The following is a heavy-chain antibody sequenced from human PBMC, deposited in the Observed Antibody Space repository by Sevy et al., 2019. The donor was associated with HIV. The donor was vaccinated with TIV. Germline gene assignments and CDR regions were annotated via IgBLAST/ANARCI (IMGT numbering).Heavy chain of an antibody. V-gene: IGHV3-7*03. J-gene: IGHJ3*02. CDR1: GFTLSSFW. CDR3: TRDKNHYDRSVYYDAFDI. CDR2: IKEDGSEK. Sequence: GGSLRLSCAASGFTLSSFWMTWVRQAPGKGLEWVANIKEDGSEKNYLDSVKGRFTFSRDKAKNSPYLQMNSLRADDTAVYYCTRDKNHYDRSVYYDAFDIWGQGTMVTVSS. D-gene: IGHD3-22*01.